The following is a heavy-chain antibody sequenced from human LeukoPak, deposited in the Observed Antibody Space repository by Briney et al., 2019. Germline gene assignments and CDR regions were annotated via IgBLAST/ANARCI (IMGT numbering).Heavy chain of an antibody. Sequence: GGSLRLSCAASGFTFSSYSMNWVRQAPGKGLEWVSSISSSSSYIYYADSVKGRFTISRDNAKNSLYLQMNSLRAEDMALYYCAKDPSDSLELPEFDYWGQGTLVTVSS. CDR1: GFTFSSYS. V-gene: IGHV3-21*04. J-gene: IGHJ4*02. D-gene: IGHD1-26*01. CDR3: AKDPSDSLELPEFDY. CDR2: ISSSSSYI.